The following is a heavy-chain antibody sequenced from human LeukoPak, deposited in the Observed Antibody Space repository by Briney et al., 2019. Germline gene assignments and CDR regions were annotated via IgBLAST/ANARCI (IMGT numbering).Heavy chain of an antibody. CDR1: GYSFTSYW. D-gene: IGHD5-18*01. CDR2: IDPSDSYT. V-gene: IGHV5-10-1*01. J-gene: IGHJ4*02. CDR3: ARHLNIATGLDY. Sequence: GESLKISCKGSGYSFTSYWISWVRQMPGKGLEWMGRIDPSDSYTNYSPSFQGHVTISADKSISTAYLQWSSLKASDTAMYYYARHLNIATGLDYWGQGTLVTVSS.